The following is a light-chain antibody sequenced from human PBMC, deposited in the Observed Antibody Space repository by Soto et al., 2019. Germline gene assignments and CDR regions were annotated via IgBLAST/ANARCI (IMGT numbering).Light chain of an antibody. CDR1: QSVSSN. CDR2: GAS. Sequence: EVVLTQSPATLSVSPGERATHSCRGSQSVSSNLAWYQQKPGEAPMLLIYGASTRVTASTDRLTGRGCGTECTITIRSLQSEAFAVFHCQQSSNLPITFGQGRRLQIK. CDR3: QQSSNLPIT. V-gene: IGKV3-15*01. J-gene: IGKJ5*01.